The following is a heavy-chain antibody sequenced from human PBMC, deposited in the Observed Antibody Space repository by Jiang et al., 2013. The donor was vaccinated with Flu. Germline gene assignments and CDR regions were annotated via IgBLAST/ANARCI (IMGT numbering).Heavy chain of an antibody. Sequence: VQLVESGGGLIQPGGSLRLSCAASGFTVSSNYMSWVRQAPGKGLEWVSVIYSGGSTYYADSVKGRFTISRDNSKNTLYLQMNSLRAEDTAVYYCARVPGWELLGPYYYYGMDVWGQGTTVTVSS. J-gene: IGHJ6*02. CDR3: ARVPGWELLGPYYYYGMDV. CDR2: IYSGGST. V-gene: IGHV3-53*01. CDR1: GFTVSSNY. D-gene: IGHD1-26*01.